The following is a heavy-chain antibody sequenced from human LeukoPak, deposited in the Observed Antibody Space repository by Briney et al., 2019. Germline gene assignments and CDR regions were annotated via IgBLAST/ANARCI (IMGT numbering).Heavy chain of an antibody. J-gene: IGHJ4*02. CDR1: GFTFSSYA. D-gene: IGHD3-22*01. Sequence: PGGSLRLSCAASGFTFSSYAMSWVRQAPGKGLEWVSAISGSGGSTYYADSVKGRFTISRDNSKNTLYLQMNSLRAEDTAVYYCAKDQGYYYDSSGYYPFDYWGQGTLVTVSS. V-gene: IGHV3-23*01. CDR2: ISGSGGST. CDR3: AKDQGYYYDSSGYYPFDY.